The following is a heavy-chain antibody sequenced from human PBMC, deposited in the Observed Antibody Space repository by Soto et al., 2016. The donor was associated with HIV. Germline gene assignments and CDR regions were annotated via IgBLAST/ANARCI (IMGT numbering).Heavy chain of an antibody. CDR1: GYTLSSYG. CDR2: ISVFTGNT. V-gene: IGHV1-18*01. CDR3: ARGAQAFDY. J-gene: IGHJ4*02. Sequence: QVQLVQSGAEVKKPGASVKVSCKASGYTLSSYGISWLRQAPGQGLEWMGWISVFTGNTNYAQNFQGRVIMTTDTSTRTAYMELRSLTSDDTAFYYCARGAQAFDYWGQGTLVTVSS.